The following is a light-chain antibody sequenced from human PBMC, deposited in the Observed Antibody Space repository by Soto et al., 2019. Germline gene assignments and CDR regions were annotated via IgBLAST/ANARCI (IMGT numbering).Light chain of an antibody. CDR2: EVN. J-gene: IGLJ3*02. CDR1: SSDVGGYNY. Sequence: QSALTQPPSASGSPGQSVTISCTGTSSDVGGYNYVSWYQQHPGKAPKIIIYEVNKRPSGVPDPFPGSKSGNTASLTVSGLQAEDDAHYFCSSYAGSNNLVFGGGTKLTVL. CDR3: SSYAGSNNLV. V-gene: IGLV2-8*01.